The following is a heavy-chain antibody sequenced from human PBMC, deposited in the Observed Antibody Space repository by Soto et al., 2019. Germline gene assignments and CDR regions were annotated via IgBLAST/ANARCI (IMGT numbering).Heavy chain of an antibody. CDR3: AREIGPHSRGIDS. CDR1: GASISSGGYF. Sequence: KPSETLSLTCSVSGASISSGGYFWSWIRQHPGKGLEWIGYIFYSGSTYYNPSLKSRLTLSVDTSNNQFSLRLTSVTAADTAVYYCAREIGPHSRGIDSWGQGTLVTVSS. V-gene: IGHV4-31*03. CDR2: IFYSGST. J-gene: IGHJ4*02. D-gene: IGHD1-26*01.